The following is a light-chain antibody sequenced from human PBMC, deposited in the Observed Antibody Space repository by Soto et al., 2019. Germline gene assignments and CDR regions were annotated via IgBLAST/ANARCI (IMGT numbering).Light chain of an antibody. CDR2: AAS. Sequence: DIQMTQSPSFLSACVGDRVTITCRASQGIRNSLAWYQHKPGKVPKLLIYAASTLYSGVSSRFSGSGSGTDFTLTIGSLQPEDVAVYYCQKHSSVPFTFGGGTKVEIK. CDR1: QGIRNS. V-gene: IGKV1-27*01. CDR3: QKHSSVPFT. J-gene: IGKJ4*01.